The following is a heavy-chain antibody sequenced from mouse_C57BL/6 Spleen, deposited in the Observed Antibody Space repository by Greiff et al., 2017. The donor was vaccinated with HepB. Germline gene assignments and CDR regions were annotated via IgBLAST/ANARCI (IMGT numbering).Heavy chain of an antibody. CDR1: GYTFTSYW. CDR3: AREDV. Sequence: QVHVKQPGAELVRPGSSVKLSCKASGYTFTSYWMDWVKQRPGQGLEWIGNIYPSDSETHYNQKFKDKATLTVDKSSSTAYMQLSSLTSEDSAVYYCAREDVWGTGTTVTVSS. J-gene: IGHJ1*03. V-gene: IGHV1-61*01. CDR2: IYPSDSET.